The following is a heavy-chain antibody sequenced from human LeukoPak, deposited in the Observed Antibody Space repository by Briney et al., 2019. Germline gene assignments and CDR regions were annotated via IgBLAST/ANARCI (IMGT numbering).Heavy chain of an antibody. V-gene: IGHV3-23*01. CDR2: ISDSGDIT. Sequence: GGSLGPSCAASGFTFSSYAMSWVRQAPGKGLEWVSGISDSGDITYYADSVKGRFTISRDNSKNTLYVQMNSLRVEDTAVYFCAKDRRGGSYYAATLDIWGPGTMVTVSS. CDR1: GFTFSSYA. CDR3: AKDRRGGSYYAATLDI. D-gene: IGHD1-26*01. J-gene: IGHJ3*02.